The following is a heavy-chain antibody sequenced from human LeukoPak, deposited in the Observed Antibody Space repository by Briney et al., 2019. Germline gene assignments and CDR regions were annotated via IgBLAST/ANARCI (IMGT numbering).Heavy chain of an antibody. CDR3: ARSPRLLSWFDP. D-gene: IGHD2-2*01. J-gene: IGHJ5*02. V-gene: IGHV1-69*13. CDR1: GGTFSSYA. CDR2: IIPIFGTA. Sequence: SVKVSCKASGGTFSSYAISWVRQAPGQGLEWMGGIIPIFGTANYAQKFQGRVTITADESTSTAYMELSSLRSEDTAVYYCARSPRLLSWFDPWGQGTLVTVSS.